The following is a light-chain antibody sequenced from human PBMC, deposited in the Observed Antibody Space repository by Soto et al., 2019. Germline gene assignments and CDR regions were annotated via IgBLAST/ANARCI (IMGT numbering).Light chain of an antibody. CDR3: QQYYSLPWT. Sequence: DIVMTQSPDSLAVSLGERATINCKSSQSVLYSSNNNNYLAWYQQKPGQPPRLLIYWASTRQSGVPDRFSGSGSGTDFTLTTSSLQAEDVAVYYCQQYYSLPWTFGQGTKVEI. J-gene: IGKJ1*01. CDR1: QSVLYSSNNNNY. V-gene: IGKV4-1*01. CDR2: WAS.